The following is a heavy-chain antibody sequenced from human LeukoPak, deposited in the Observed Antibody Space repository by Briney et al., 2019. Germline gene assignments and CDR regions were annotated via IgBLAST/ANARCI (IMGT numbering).Heavy chain of an antibody. CDR1: GGSISNYY. CDR2: IYYSGST. V-gene: IGHV4-59*01. CDR3: ARVAIAAAGTFASNYYYYGMDV. J-gene: IGHJ6*02. D-gene: IGHD6-13*01. Sequence: SETLSLTCTVSGGSISNYYWSWIRQPPGKGLEWIGYIYYSGSTNYNPSPKSRVTISIDTSKNQFSLKLSSVTAADTAVYSCARVAIAAAGTFASNYYYYGMDVWGQGTTVTVSS.